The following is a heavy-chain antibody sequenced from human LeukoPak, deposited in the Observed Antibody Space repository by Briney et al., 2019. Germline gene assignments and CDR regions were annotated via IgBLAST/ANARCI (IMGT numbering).Heavy chain of an antibody. D-gene: IGHD3-10*01. V-gene: IGHV4-59*08. J-gene: IGHJ6*02. CDR2: IYYSGST. CDR1: GGSISSNF. Sequence: SETLSLTCTVSGGSISSNFWSWIRQPPGKGLEWIGYIYYSGSTNYNPSLKSRVTISVDTSRNQFSLKLSSVTAADTAVYYCARHYNTYYYGMDVWGQGTTATVSS. CDR3: ARHYNTYYYGMDV.